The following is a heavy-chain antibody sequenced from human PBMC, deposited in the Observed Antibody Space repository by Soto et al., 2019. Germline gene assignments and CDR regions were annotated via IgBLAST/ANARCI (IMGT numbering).Heavy chain of an antibody. Sequence: EVQLVESGGGLVQPGGSLRLSCAASGFTFSVFWMDWVRQAPGKGLEWVAKIKEDGSEKYYVESVKGRFIISRDNARNSVYLQMNSLRAEDTAVYYCARVRPGNYRDYWGQGTPVTVSS. CDR3: ARVRPGNYRDY. D-gene: IGHD3-10*01. J-gene: IGHJ4*02. CDR1: GFTFSVFW. CDR2: IKEDGSEK. V-gene: IGHV3-7*03.